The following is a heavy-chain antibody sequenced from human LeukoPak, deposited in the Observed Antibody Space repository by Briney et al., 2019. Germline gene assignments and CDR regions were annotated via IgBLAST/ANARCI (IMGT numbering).Heavy chain of an antibody. CDR3: AKDRVDNGDYPYYFGY. Sequence: GGSLRLSCAASGFTFGNYWMSWVRQAPGKGLEWVANIKQAGSEKNYVDSVKGRFTISRDNAKNSLSLQMNSLRAEDTAVYYCAKDRVDNGDYPYYFGYWGQGTLVTVSS. D-gene: IGHD4-17*01. CDR2: IKQAGSEK. J-gene: IGHJ4*02. CDR1: GFTFGNYW. V-gene: IGHV3-7*01.